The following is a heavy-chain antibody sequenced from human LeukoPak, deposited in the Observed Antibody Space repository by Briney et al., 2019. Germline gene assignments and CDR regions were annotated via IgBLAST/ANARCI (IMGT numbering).Heavy chain of an antibody. V-gene: IGHV1-8*01. CDR2: MNPNSGNT. J-gene: IGHJ4*02. Sequence: ASVKVSCKASGYTFTSYDINWVRQATGQGLEWMGWMNPNSGNTGYAQKFQGRVTMTRNTSISTAYMELSSLRSEDTAVYYCARDSDTFGALDYWGQGTLVTVSS. CDR3: ARDSDTFGALDY. D-gene: IGHD2-21*01. CDR1: GYTFTSYD.